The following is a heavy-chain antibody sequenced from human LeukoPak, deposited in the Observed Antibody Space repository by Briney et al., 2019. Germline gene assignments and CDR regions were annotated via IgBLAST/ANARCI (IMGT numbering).Heavy chain of an antibody. CDR2: ISYDGSNK. D-gene: IGHD1-26*01. V-gene: IGHV3-30-3*01. J-gene: IGHJ4*02. CDR3: VSDAVGATTFYFDY. Sequence: GGSLRLSCAASGFTFSSYAMHWVRQAPGKGLEWVAVISYDGSNKYYADSVKGRFTISRDNSKNTLYLQMNSLRAEDTAVYYCVSDAVGATTFYFDYWGQGTLVTVSS. CDR1: GFTFSSYA.